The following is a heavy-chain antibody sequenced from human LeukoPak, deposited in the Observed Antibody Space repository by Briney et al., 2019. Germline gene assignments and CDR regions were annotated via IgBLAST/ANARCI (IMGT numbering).Heavy chain of an antibody. V-gene: IGHV4-30-4*01. CDR3: ARGLQDCFDP. CDR2: IYYSGST. D-gene: IGHD5-24*01. CDR1: GGSISSGGYS. Sequence: SETLSLTCAVSGGSISSGGYSWSWIRQPPGKGLEWIGYIYYSGSTYHNPSLKSRVTISVDTSKNQFSLKLSSVTAADTAVYYCARGLQDCFDPWGQGTLVTVSS. J-gene: IGHJ5*02.